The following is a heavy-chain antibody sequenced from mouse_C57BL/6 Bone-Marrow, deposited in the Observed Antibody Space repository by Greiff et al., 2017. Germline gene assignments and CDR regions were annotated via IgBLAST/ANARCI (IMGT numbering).Heavy chain of an antibody. V-gene: IGHV1-76*01. CDR3: ARSPYYYCSSLSFAY. Sequence: QVQLQQSGAELVRPGASVKLSCKASGYTFTDYYINWVKQRPGQGLEWIARIYPGSGNTYYNEKFKGKATLTAEKSSSTAYMQLSSLTSEDSAVYFCARSPYYYCSSLSFAYWGQGTLVTVSA. D-gene: IGHD1-1*01. CDR2: IYPGSGNT. CDR1: GYTFTDYY. J-gene: IGHJ3*01.